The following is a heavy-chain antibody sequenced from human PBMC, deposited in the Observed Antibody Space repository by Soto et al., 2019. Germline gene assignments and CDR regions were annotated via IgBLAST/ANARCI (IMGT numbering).Heavy chain of an antibody. D-gene: IGHD6-19*01. V-gene: IGHV1-69*13. CDR2: IIPIFGTA. CDR3: AGGGIAVAGTVKFDH. CDR1: GGTFSSYA. J-gene: IGHJ4*02. Sequence: SVKVSCKASGGTFSSYAISWVRQAPGQGLEWMGGIIPIFGTANYAQKFQGRVTITADESTSTAYMELSSLRSEDTAVYYCAGGGIAVAGTVKFDHWGQGTLVTVSS.